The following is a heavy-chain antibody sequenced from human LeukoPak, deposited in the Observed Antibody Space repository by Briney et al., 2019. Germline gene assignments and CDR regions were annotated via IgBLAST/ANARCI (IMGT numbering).Heavy chain of an antibody. D-gene: IGHD4-17*01. Sequence: SVKVSCKASGHTFDRFPINWVRLAPGQGLEWMGRIIPVFDMTHYAPNFQGRITMTADTSTTTVYMELRSLKSEDTAVYFCAKGPHDYGDFVYLWGQGTRVTVSS. V-gene: IGHV1-69*04. J-gene: IGHJ5*02. CDR2: IIPVFDMT. CDR1: GHTFDRFP. CDR3: AKGPHDYGDFVYL.